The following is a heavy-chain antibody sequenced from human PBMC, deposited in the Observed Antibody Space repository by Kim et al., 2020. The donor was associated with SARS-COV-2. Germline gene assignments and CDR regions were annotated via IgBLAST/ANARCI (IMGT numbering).Heavy chain of an antibody. CDR2: ISYDGNNK. CDR1: GFTFNNYA. J-gene: IGHJ4*02. CDR3: AKDQAWVIQGVID. D-gene: IGHD3-10*01. V-gene: IGHV3-30*18. Sequence: GGSLRLSCAASGFTFNNYAMHWVRQAPGKGLEWVAVISYDGNNKYYADSVKGRFTISRDSSKKTLYLQMNSLRAEDTAVYYCAKDQAWVIQGVIDWGQGTPLTVSS.